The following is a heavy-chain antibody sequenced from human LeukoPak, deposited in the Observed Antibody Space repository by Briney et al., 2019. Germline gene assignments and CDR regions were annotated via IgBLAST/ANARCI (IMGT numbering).Heavy chain of an antibody. V-gene: IGHV4-59*08. CDR3: ARHLPYQPIDY. Sequence: SETLSLTCTVSGDSVSTYYYSWIRQPPGKGLEWIGYIYSSGSTNYNPSLKSRLTISLDTSKNQFSLNLSSVTAADTAVYYCARHLPYQPIDYWGQGALVTVSS. CDR2: IYSSGST. D-gene: IGHD2-2*01. J-gene: IGHJ4*02. CDR1: GDSVSTYY.